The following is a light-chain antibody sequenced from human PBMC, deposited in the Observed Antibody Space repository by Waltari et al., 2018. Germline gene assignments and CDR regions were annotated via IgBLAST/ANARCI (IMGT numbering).Light chain of an antibody. Sequence: DIQMTQSPSTLSASVGDRVIITCRASPSISTWLAWYQQKPGKAPKLLIFAASSLQTGVPSRFSGSGSGTEFTLTINSLQPDDFATYYCQHYNAYRTFGQGTKVEI. CDR2: AAS. J-gene: IGKJ1*01. CDR3: QHYNAYRT. V-gene: IGKV1-5*01. CDR1: PSISTW.